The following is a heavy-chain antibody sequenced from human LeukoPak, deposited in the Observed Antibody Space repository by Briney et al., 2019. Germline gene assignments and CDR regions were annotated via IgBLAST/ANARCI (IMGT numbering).Heavy chain of an antibody. D-gene: IGHD6-13*01. CDR2: INSDGSST. J-gene: IGHJ4*02. V-gene: IGHV3-74*01. CDR3: ATSHSSSWLSY. CDR1: GFTFSSYW. Sequence: GGSLRLSCAASGFTFSSYWMHWVRQAPGKGLVWVSRINSDGSSTSYADSVKGRLTISRDNAKNTLYLQMNSLRAEDTAVYYCATSHSSSWLSYWGQGTLVTVSS.